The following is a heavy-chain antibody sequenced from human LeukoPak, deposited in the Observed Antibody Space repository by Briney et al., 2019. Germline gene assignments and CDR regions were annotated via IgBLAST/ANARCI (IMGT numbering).Heavy chain of an antibody. CDR3: ARVYASGTYPIDY. CDR2: IYFSGST. Sequence: SETLSLTCTVSGGSVSTGSYYWSWIRLPPGKGLEWIGYIYFSGSTNCNPSLKSRVTISVDTSKNQFSLKLYSVTAADTAVYFCARVYASGTYPIDYWGQGTRVTVSS. V-gene: IGHV4-61*01. J-gene: IGHJ4*02. CDR1: GGSVSTGSYY. D-gene: IGHD3-10*01.